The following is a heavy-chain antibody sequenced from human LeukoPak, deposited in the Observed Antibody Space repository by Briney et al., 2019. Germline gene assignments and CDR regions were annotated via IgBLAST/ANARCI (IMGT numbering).Heavy chain of an antibody. Sequence: ASVKVSCKVSGYTXTELSMHWVRQAPGKGLEWMGGFDPEDGETIYAQKFQGRVTMTEDTSTDTAYMELSSLRSEDTAVYYCATDLYSSSWPRLIYYYYYGMDVWGQGTTVTVSS. CDR2: FDPEDGET. V-gene: IGHV1-24*01. J-gene: IGHJ6*02. CDR1: GYTXTELS. D-gene: IGHD6-13*01. CDR3: ATDLYSSSWPRLIYYYYYGMDV.